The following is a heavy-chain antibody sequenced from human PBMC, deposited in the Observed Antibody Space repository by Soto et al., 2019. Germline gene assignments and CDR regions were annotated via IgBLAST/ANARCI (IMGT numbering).Heavy chain of an antibody. V-gene: IGHV1-24*01. Sequence: ASVKVSCKVSGYTLTELSMHWVRQAPGKGLEWMGGFDPEDGETIYAQKFQGRVTMTEDTSTDTAYMELSSLRSEDTAVYYCAGNIVATVSYYYYYGMDVWGQGTTVTVSS. D-gene: IGHD5-12*01. J-gene: IGHJ6*02. CDR1: GYTLTELS. CDR3: AGNIVATVSYYYYYGMDV. CDR2: FDPEDGET.